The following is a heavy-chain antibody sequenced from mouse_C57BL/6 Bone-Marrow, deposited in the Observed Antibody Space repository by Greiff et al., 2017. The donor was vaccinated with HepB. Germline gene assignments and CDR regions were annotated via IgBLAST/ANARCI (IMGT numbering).Heavy chain of an antibody. CDR3: ARKITTLRYYAMDY. V-gene: IGHV1-19*01. CDR2: INPYNGGT. CDR1: GYTFTDYY. J-gene: IGHJ4*01. D-gene: IGHD1-1*01. Sequence: VQLQQSGPVLVKPGASVKMSCKASGYTFTDYYMNWVKQSHGKSLEWIGVINPYNGGTSYNQKFKGKATLTVDKSSSTAYMELNSLTSEDSAVYYCARKITTLRYYAMDYWGQGTSVTVSS.